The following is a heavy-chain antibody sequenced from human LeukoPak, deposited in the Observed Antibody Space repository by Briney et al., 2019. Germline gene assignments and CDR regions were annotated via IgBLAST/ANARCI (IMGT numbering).Heavy chain of an antibody. J-gene: IGHJ6*02. V-gene: IGHV4-59*01. CDR3: ARRGSARPGGSYAMDV. CDR2: IYGRGGT. CDR1: GGSFNSYF. D-gene: IGHD3-16*01. Sequence: PSETLSLTCTVSGGSFNSYFWGWIRQPPGRGLEWVGYIYGRGGTNYSPSLKSRVTMAVDTSKNQFSLKLSSVTAADTAAYYCARRGSARPGGSYAMDVWGQGTTVTVPS.